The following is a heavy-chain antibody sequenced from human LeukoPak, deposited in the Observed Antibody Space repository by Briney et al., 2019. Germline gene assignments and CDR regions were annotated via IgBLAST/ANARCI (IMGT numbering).Heavy chain of an antibody. CDR3: AKNLPATVYFDH. CDR1: GFTVSSTH. D-gene: IGHD2-2*01. J-gene: IGHJ4*02. V-gene: IGHV3-53*01. Sequence: GGSLRLSCAASGFTVSSTHMSWVRQAPGKGLEWVSIIYDGGTTNYADSVKGRFTISRDTSKNTLFLQMNSLRAEDTAVYYCAKNLPATVYFDHWGQGALVTVSS. CDR2: IYDGGTT.